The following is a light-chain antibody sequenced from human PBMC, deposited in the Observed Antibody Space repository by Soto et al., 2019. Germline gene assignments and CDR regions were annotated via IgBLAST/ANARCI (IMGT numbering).Light chain of an antibody. Sequence: QSALTQPASVSGSPGQSITISCTGTSSDVGGYKYVSWYQQHPDKAPKLIIFEVSNRPSGISSRFSGSKSGNTASLTISGLKTEDEADYYCQSYDSTNVVFGGGTKLTVL. J-gene: IGLJ3*02. CDR1: SSDVGGYKY. CDR3: QSYDSTNVV. V-gene: IGLV2-14*01. CDR2: EVS.